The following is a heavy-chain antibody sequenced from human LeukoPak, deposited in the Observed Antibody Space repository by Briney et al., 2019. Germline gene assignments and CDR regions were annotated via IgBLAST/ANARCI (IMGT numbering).Heavy chain of an antibody. J-gene: IGHJ4*02. CDR2: ILNDGTNK. D-gene: IGHD3-10*01. CDR3: ANEWLHISGTYKANN. CDR1: GFTFSSYG. Sequence: GGSLRLSCAASGFTFSSYGMHWVRQAPAKGVEGVAFILNDGTNKYHADSVKGRSTVSRDNSKNTLYLQMNSLRTEDSAVYYCANEWLHISGTYKANNWGQGTLVTVSS. V-gene: IGHV3-30*02.